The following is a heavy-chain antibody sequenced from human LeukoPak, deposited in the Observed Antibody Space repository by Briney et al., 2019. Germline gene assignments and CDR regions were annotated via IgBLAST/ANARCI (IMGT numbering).Heavy chain of an antibody. D-gene: IGHD3-22*01. V-gene: IGHV3-53*01. J-gene: IGHJ4*02. Sequence: GGSLRLSCAASGFTFSSYSMSWVRQAPGKGLEWVSVIYSGGSTYYADSVKGRFTISRDNSKNTLYLQMNSLRAEDTAVYYCARGPTAITMIVVWGQGTLVTVSS. CDR1: GFTFSSYS. CDR2: IYSGGST. CDR3: ARGPTAITMIVV.